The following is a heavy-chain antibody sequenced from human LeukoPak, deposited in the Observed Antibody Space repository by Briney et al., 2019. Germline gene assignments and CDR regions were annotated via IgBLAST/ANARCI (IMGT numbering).Heavy chain of an antibody. Sequence: GSLRLSCAASGFTFSSYAMSWVRQAPGKGLEWVSAISSSGGSTYYADSVKGRFTISRDNSKNTLYLQMNSLRAEDTAVYYCAKFFYDYVWGSYRAGAFDIWGQGTMVTVSS. D-gene: IGHD3-16*02. CDR1: GFTFSSYA. J-gene: IGHJ3*02. CDR2: ISSSGGST. V-gene: IGHV3-23*01. CDR3: AKFFYDYVWGSYRAGAFDI.